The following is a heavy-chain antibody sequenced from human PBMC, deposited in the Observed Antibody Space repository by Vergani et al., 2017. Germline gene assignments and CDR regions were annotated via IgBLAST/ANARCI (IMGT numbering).Heavy chain of an antibody. CDR2: TWYDGNNK. J-gene: IGHJ5*02. V-gene: IGHV3-33*01. D-gene: IGHD1-14*01. CDR1: GFTFNQYG. CDR3: ARDLRLLYNRFDP. Sequence: QVQLVESGGGVVQRGRSLRLSCAASGFTFNQYGMHWVRQAPGKGLEWVAVTWYDGNNKQYADSVKGRFTISRDNSKSTMYLPMNSLIDEDTGVYYCARDLRLLYNRFDPWGQGTLVTVSS.